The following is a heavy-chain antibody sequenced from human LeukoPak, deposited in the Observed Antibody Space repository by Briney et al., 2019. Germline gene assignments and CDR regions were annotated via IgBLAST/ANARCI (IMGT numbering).Heavy chain of an antibody. Sequence: GASVKVSCKASGGTFSSYAISWVRQAPGQGLEWMGRIIPIFGTANYAQKFQGRVTITADKSTSTAYMELSSLRSEDTAVYYCAGDSTVTYYFDYWGQGTLVTVSS. CDR2: IIPIFGTA. V-gene: IGHV1-69*06. J-gene: IGHJ4*02. CDR3: AGDSTVTYYFDY. D-gene: IGHD4-11*01. CDR1: GGTFSSYA.